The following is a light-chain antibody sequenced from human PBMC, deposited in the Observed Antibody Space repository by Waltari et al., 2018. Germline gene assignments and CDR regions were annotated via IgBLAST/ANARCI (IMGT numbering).Light chain of an antibody. CDR1: IGRY. Sequence: IGRYLNWYQQKPGKAPKLLIYGASSLPSGVPPRFSGSGSGADFTLTITSLQPEDFASYYCQESYSSLPTFGQGTQLEIK. CDR3: QESYSSLPT. J-gene: IGKJ2*01. CDR2: GAS. V-gene: IGKV1-39*01.